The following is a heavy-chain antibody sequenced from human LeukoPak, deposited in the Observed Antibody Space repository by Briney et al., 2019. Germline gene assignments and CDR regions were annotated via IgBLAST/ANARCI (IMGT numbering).Heavy chain of an antibody. CDR2: INHSGST. CDR1: GGSFSGYY. Sequence: SETLSLTCAVYGGSFSGYYWSWIRQPPGKGLEWIGEINHSGSTNYNPSLKSRVTTSVDTSKNQFSLKLSSVTAADTAVYYCARGTPRVITIFGVVMSGWFDPWGQGTLVTVSS. J-gene: IGHJ5*02. V-gene: IGHV4-34*01. D-gene: IGHD3-3*01. CDR3: ARGTPRVITIFGVVMSGWFDP.